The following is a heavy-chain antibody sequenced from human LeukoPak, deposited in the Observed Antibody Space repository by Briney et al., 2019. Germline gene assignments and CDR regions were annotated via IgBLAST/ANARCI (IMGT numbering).Heavy chain of an antibody. D-gene: IGHD1-26*01. Sequence: ASVKVSCKASGYTFTGYYMHWVRQAPGQGLEWMGWINPNSGGTNYAQKFQGRVTMTRDTSISTAYMELSRLRSDDTAVYYCARANSGSYPLSDYWGQGTLVTVSS. J-gene: IGHJ4*02. CDR3: ARANSGSYPLSDY. V-gene: IGHV1-2*02. CDR1: GYTFTGYY. CDR2: INPNSGGT.